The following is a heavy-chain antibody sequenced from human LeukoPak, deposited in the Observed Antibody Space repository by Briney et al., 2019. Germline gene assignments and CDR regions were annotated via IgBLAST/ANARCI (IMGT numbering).Heavy chain of an antibody. CDR3: TTDSSQITGTYAGVDY. Sequence: GGSLRLSCAASGFTFSNAWMSWVRQAPGKGLEWVGRIKSKTDGGTTDYAAPVKGRFTISRDGSKNTLYLQMNSLKTEDTAVYYCTTDSSQITGTYAGVDYWGQGTLVTVSS. D-gene: IGHD1-20*01. V-gene: IGHV3-15*01. CDR1: GFTFSNAW. CDR2: IKSKTDGGTT. J-gene: IGHJ4*02.